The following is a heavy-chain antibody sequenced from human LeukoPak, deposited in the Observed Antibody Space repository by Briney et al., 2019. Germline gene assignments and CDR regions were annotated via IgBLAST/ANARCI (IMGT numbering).Heavy chain of an antibody. CDR1: GLTFSSYW. J-gene: IGHJ4*02. D-gene: IGHD3-22*01. Sequence: GGSLRLSCAPSGLTFSSYWMPWARHVTGKGPVWVSRIDPDGTSTSYADSVKGRFTISRDNAKNTPYLQMNRLRAEDAAVYYCSAHETLIVVRPFDYWGQGTVVTVSS. V-gene: IGHV3-74*01. CDR2: IDPDGTST. CDR3: SAHETLIVVRPFDY.